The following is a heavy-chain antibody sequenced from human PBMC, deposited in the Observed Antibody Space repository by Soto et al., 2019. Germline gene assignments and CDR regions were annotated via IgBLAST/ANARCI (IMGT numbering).Heavy chain of an antibody. V-gene: IGHV1-69*01. Sequence: QVQLVQSGAEVKTPGSSVKVSCKASGGTFSSYAISWVRQAPGQGLEWMGGIIPIFGTANYAQKFQGRVTITADESTSTAYMELSSLRSEDTAVYYCARLPLGVGATGWFDPCCQGTLFTVSS. D-gene: IGHD1-26*01. J-gene: IGHJ5*02. CDR2: IIPIFGTA. CDR3: ARLPLGVGATGWFDP. CDR1: GGTFSSYA.